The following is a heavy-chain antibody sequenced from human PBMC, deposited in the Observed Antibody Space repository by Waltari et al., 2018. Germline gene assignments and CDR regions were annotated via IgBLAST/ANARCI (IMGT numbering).Heavy chain of an antibody. CDR2: IYYSGST. CDR1: GGSISSGGYY. Sequence: QVQLQESGPGLVKPSQTLSLTCTVPGGSISSGGYYWSWLRQPPGQGLEWIGYIYYSGSTYYNPSLKSRVTISVDTSKNQFSLKLSSVTAADTAVYYCAREDGDYFRRNAVGGMDVWGQGTTVTVSS. D-gene: IGHD4-17*01. CDR3: AREDGDYFRRNAVGGMDV. V-gene: IGHV4-31*03. J-gene: IGHJ6*02.